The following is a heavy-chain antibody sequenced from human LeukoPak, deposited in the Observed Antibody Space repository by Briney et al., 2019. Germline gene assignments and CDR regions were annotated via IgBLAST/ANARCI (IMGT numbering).Heavy chain of an antibody. D-gene: IGHD3-22*01. CDR2: IYYSGRT. J-gene: IGHJ6*02. V-gene: IGHV4-59*08. Sequence: PSETLSLTCTVSGGSISSYYWSWIRQPPGKGLEWIGYIYYSGRTNYNPSHKSRVTISVDTSNNQFSLKLSSVTAADTAVYYCARHPNYYDSSAYYYVMDVWGQGTTVTVSS. CDR3: ARHPNYYDSSAYYYVMDV. CDR1: GGSISSYY.